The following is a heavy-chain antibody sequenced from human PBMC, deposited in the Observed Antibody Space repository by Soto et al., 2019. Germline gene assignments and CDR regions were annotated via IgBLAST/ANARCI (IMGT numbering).Heavy chain of an antibody. CDR2: ISYDGSNK. J-gene: IGHJ6*02. Sequence: QVQLVESGGGVVQPGRSLRLSCAASGFTFSSYGMHWVRQAPGKGLEWVAGISYDGSNKYYEDSVKGRFTISRDNSKNTLYLQMNRLRAEDTAVYYCAKDRIAAAGRDYYYYGMDVWGQGTTVTVSS. CDR3: AKDRIAAAGRDYYYYGMDV. CDR1: GFTFSSYG. V-gene: IGHV3-30*18. D-gene: IGHD6-13*01.